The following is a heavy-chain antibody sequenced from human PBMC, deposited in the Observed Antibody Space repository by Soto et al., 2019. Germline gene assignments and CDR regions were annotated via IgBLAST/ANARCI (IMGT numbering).Heavy chain of an antibody. D-gene: IGHD3-10*01. Sequence: ASVKVSCKASGYTFTGYYMHWVRQVPGQGLEWMGWINPNSGGTNYAQKFQGRVTMTRDTSIGTGYMELSSLRSDDTAVYYCAREDITLVRNRDYYYGMDVWGQGTTVTVSS. CDR3: AREDITLVRNRDYYYGMDV. CDR1: GYTFTGYY. V-gene: IGHV1-2*02. CDR2: INPNSGGT. J-gene: IGHJ6*02.